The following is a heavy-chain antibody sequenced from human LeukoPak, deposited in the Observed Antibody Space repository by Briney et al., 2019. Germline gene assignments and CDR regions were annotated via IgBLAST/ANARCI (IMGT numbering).Heavy chain of an antibody. V-gene: IGHV4-59*01. CDR2: IYYRGST. Sequence: SETLSLTCTVSGGSISTYYWSWIRQPPGKRLELIGYIYYRGSTNYNPSLKSRVPISVDTSKNQFSLKVTSVTAADTAVYYCPRVDYTVSPPYYFDYWGQGTLVTVSS. J-gene: IGHJ4*02. D-gene: IGHD4-17*01. CDR1: GGSISTYY. CDR3: PRVDYTVSPPYYFDY.